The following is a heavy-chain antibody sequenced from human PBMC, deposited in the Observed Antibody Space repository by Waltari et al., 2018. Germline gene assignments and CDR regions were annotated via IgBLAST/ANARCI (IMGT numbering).Heavy chain of an antibody. J-gene: IGHJ6*02. D-gene: IGHD2-2*01. V-gene: IGHV4-61*01. CDR3: ARVNVRTSLYYYYGMDV. CDR2: IYYSGST. Sequence: QVQLQESGPGLVKPSETLSLTCTVSGGSVSSGSYYWSWIRQPPGKGLEWIGYIYYSGSTNYNPSLKSRVTISVDTSKNQFSLKLSSVTAADTAVYYCARVNVRTSLYYYYGMDVWGQGTTVTVSS. CDR1: GGSVSSGSYY.